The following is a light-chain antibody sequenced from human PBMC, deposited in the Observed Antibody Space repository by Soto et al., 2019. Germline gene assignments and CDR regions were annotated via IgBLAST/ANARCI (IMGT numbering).Light chain of an antibody. CDR3: QQSFSSPPT. V-gene: IGKV1-39*01. Sequence: DIQMTQSPSSLSASVGDRVTITCRASQNIHRYLNWYQQKPGKAPNLLIFAASSLQSGVPSRFGGSASGTDFTLTISSLQPEDFATYYCQQSFSSPPTFGQGTKVDIK. CDR2: AAS. CDR1: QNIHRY. J-gene: IGKJ1*01.